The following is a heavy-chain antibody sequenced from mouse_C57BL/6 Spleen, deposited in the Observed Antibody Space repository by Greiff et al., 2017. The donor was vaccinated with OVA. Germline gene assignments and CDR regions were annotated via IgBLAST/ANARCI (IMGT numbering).Heavy chain of an antibody. CDR3: ARLDYYGSLFDY. D-gene: IGHD1-1*01. J-gene: IGHJ2*01. Sequence: DVKLVESGGGLVKPGGSLKLSCAASGFTFSDYGMHWVRQAPEKGLEWVAYISSGSSTIYYADTVKGRFTISRDNAKNTLFLQMTSLRSDDTAMYYCARLDYYGSLFDYWGQGTTLTVSS. CDR1: GFTFSDYG. CDR2: ISSGSSTI. V-gene: IGHV5-17*01.